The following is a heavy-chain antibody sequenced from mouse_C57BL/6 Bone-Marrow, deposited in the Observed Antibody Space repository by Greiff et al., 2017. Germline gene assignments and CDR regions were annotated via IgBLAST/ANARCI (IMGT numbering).Heavy chain of an antibody. CDR3: ARGKLLRSCFDY. D-gene: IGHD1-1*01. J-gene: IGHJ2*01. V-gene: IGHV1-7*01. Sequence: QVQLQQSGAELAKPGASVKLSCKASGFTFTSYWMHWVKQRPGQGLEWIGYINPSSGYTKSNQKFKDKATLTADKSSSTAYMQLSSLTYEDSAVYYCARGKLLRSCFDYWGQGTTLTVSS. CDR1: GFTFTSYW. CDR2: INPSSGYT.